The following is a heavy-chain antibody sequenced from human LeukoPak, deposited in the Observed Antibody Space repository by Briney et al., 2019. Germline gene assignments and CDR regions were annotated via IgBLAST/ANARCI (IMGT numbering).Heavy chain of an antibody. CDR3: AKDRDSSGYPTGFDY. V-gene: IGHV4-34*01. J-gene: IGHJ4*02. Sequence: PSETLSLTCAVYGGSFSGYYWSWIRQPPGKGLEWIGEINHSGSTNYNPSLKSRVTISVDTSENQFSLKLSSVTAADTAVYYCAKDRDSSGYPTGFDYWGQGTLVTVSS. CDR2: INHSGST. CDR1: GGSFSGYY. D-gene: IGHD3-22*01.